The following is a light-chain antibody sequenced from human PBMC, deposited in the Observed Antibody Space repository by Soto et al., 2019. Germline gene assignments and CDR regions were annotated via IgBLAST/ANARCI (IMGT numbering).Light chain of an antibody. Sequence: EIVLTQSPGTLSLSPGERATLSCRASQSVSSSYLAWYQQQPGQAPRLLIYGASSRATGIPDRFSGSGSGTDFTLTISRLEPEDFAVYYCQQYGSSGVWTFGQGTKVEIK. CDR3: QQYGSSGVWT. CDR2: GAS. V-gene: IGKV3-20*01. CDR1: QSVSSSY. J-gene: IGKJ1*01.